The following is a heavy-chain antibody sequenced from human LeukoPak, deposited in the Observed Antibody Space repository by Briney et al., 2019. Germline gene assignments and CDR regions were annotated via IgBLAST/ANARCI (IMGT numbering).Heavy chain of an antibody. D-gene: IGHD2-2*01. J-gene: IGHJ4*02. CDR3: ARVYCSSTSCYAGFDY. CDR2: INPNSGGT. CDR1: GYTFTGYY. V-gene: IGHV1-2*02. Sequence: ASVKVSCKASGYTFTGYYMHWVRQAPGQGLEWMGWINPNSGGTNYAQKFQGRVTMTRDTSISKAYMELSRLRSDDTAVYYCARVYCSSTSCYAGFDYWGQGTLVTVSS.